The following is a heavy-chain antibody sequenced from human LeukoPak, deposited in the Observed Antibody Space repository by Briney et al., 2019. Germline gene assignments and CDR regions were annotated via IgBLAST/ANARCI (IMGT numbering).Heavy chain of an antibody. CDR1: GFTVSSNY. CDR2: IYSGGST. D-gene: IGHD5-24*01. CDR3: ARDGLQDDYDAFDI. J-gene: IGHJ3*02. Sequence: GGSLRLFCAASGFTVSSNYMSWGRQAPGKGLEWVSVIYSGGSTYYADSVKGRFTISRDNSKNTLYLQMNSLRAEDTAVYYCARDGLQDDYDAFDIWGQGTMVTVSS. V-gene: IGHV3-66*02.